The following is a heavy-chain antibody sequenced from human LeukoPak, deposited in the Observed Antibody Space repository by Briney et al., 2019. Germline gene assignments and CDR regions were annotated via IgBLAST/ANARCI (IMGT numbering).Heavy chain of an antibody. J-gene: IGHJ6*03. Sequence: PGGSLRLSCAASGFTFSSYGMHWVRQAPGKGPEWVAVISYDGSNKYYADSVKGRFTISRDNSKNTLYLQMNSLRAEDTAVYYCAKEGRGFGDPFYYYYYMDVWGKGTTVTVSS. CDR2: ISYDGSNK. V-gene: IGHV3-30*18. D-gene: IGHD3-16*01. CDR3: AKEGRGFGDPFYYYYYMDV. CDR1: GFTFSSYG.